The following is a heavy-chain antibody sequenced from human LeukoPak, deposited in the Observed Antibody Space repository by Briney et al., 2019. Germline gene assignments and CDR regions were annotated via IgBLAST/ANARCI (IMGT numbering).Heavy chain of an antibody. Sequence: TSQTLSLTCTVSGGSISSGSYYWSWIRQPAGKGLEWIGRIYTSGSTNYNPSLKSRVTISVDTSKNQFSLKLSSVTAADTAVYYCASSPGGYCSSASCYTGGMFDYWGQGSLVTVSS. V-gene: IGHV4-61*02. D-gene: IGHD2-2*02. CDR2: IYTSGST. CDR3: ASSPGGYCSSASCYTGGMFDY. CDR1: GGSISSGSYY. J-gene: IGHJ4*02.